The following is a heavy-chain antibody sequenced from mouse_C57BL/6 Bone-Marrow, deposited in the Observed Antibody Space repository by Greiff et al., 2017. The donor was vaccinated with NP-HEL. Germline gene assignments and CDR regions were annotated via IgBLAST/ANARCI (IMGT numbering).Heavy chain of an antibody. Sequence: EVQRVESGEGLVKPGGSLKLSCAASGFTFSSYAMSWVRQTPEKRLEWVAYISSGGDYIYYADTVKGRFTISRDNARNTLYLQMSSLKSEDTAMYYCTRVESTMAPYYFDYWGQGTTLTVSS. CDR3: TRVESTMAPYYFDY. D-gene: IGHD2-1*01. CDR2: ISSGGDYI. CDR1: GFTFSSYA. V-gene: IGHV5-9-1*02. J-gene: IGHJ2*01.